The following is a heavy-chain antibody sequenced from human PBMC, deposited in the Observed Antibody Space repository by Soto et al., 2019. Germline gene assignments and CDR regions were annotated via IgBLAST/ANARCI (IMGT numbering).Heavy chain of an antibody. CDR1: GVTFSSYW. J-gene: IGHJ4*02. CDR2: IKQDGSQK. V-gene: IGHV3-7*01. Sequence: GGSLRLSCAASGVTFSSYWMSWVRQAPGKGLEWVANIKQDGSQKYYVDSVKGRFTISRDNAKNSLYLQMNSLRVEDTAVYYCASAYYYDSSGYSPGGYWGQGTLVTVSS. D-gene: IGHD3-22*01. CDR3: ASAYYYDSSGYSPGGY.